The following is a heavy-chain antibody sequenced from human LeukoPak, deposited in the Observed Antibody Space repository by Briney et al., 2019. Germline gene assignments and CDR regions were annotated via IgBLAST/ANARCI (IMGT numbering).Heavy chain of an antibody. J-gene: IGHJ6*03. Sequence: ASVKVSCKASGYTFTTYGITWVRQAPGQGLEWMGWVSAYSGDTDYAQKLQGRVTMTTDTSTSTAYMELRGLRSDDTAVYYCARDERYYYYMDVWGKGTTVTVSS. CDR2: VSAYSGDT. CDR3: ARDERYYYYMDV. CDR1: GYTFTTYG. V-gene: IGHV1-18*01.